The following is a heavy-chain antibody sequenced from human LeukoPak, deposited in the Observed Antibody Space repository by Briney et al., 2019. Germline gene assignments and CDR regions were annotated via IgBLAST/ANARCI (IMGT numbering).Heavy chain of an antibody. Sequence: SETLSLTCTVSGGSISSYYWSWIRQPPGKGLEWIGYIYYSGSTNYNPSLKSRVTISVDTSKNQFSLKLSSVTAADTAVYYCVKVDTDNDAFDIWGQGTMVTVSS. CDR3: VKVDTDNDAFDI. V-gene: IGHV4-59*01. D-gene: IGHD5-18*01. J-gene: IGHJ3*02. CDR2: IYYSGST. CDR1: GGSISSYY.